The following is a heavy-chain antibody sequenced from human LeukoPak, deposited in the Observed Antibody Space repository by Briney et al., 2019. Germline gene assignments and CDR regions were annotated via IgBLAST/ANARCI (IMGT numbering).Heavy chain of an antibody. Sequence: PGGSLRLSCVASGLTVNSNYMSWVRQAPGKGLEWVSAIYSGGATYYADSVKDRFTVSRDDSKNTLYLQMYRLRAEDTAMYYCVSQKWLYAFDIWGQGTMVTVSS. V-gene: IGHV3-53*01. CDR3: VSQKWLYAFDI. D-gene: IGHD5-24*01. CDR2: IYSGGAT. CDR1: GLTVNSNY. J-gene: IGHJ3*02.